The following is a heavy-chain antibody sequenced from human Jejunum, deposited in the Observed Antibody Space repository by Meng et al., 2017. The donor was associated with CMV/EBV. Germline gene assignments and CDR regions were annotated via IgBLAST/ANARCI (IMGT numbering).Heavy chain of an antibody. Sequence: QSTLNASGRTRVNPTQTRKLTFTFFGFSLSTSGVSVGWIRQPSGKALEWLAFIYWDSDKRYSPSLKSRLTITKDASKTQVLLTMTNMGPMDTATYHCEHRQEYNGNCDGDYFDYWGQGVLVTVSS. J-gene: IGHJ4*02. CDR1: GFSLSTSGVS. CDR3: EHRQEYNGNCDGDYFDY. CDR2: IYWDSDK. V-gene: IGHV2-5*02. D-gene: IGHD1-14*01.